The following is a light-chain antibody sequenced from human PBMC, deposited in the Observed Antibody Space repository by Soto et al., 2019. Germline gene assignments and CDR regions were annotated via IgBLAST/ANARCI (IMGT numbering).Light chain of an antibody. CDR2: EVS. Sequence: QSALTQPPSASGSPGQSVTISCTGTSSDVGGYNYVSWYQQHPGKAPKLMIYEVSKRPSGVPDRFSGSKSGNTASLTVSGLQAEDEADYYCSSYAGSRNHVVFGGGTQVTVL. CDR3: SSYAGSRNHVV. CDR1: SSDVGGYNY. V-gene: IGLV2-8*01. J-gene: IGLJ2*01.